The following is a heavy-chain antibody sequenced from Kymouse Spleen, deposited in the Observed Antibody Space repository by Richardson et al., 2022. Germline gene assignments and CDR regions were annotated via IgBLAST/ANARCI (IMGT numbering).Heavy chain of an antibody. D-gene: IGHD3-10*01. CDR2: INHSGST. Sequence: QVQLQQWGAGLLKPSETLSLTCAVYGGSFSGYYWSWIRQPPGKGLEWIGEINHSGSTNYNPSLKSRVTISVDTSKNQFSLKLSSVTAADTAVYYCARGLYGSGSSRGYYGMDVWGQGTTVTVSS. CDR1: GGSFSGYY. J-gene: IGHJ6*02. CDR3: ARGLYGSGSSRGYYGMDV. V-gene: IGHV4-34*01.